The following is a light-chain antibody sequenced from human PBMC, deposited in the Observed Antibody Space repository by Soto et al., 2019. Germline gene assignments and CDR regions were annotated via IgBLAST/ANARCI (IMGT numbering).Light chain of an antibody. J-gene: IGKJ4*01. Sequence: EIVLTQFPGALSLSPGERVTLSCRASQTVSNTYLAWYQQKSGQAPKFLIYGASNRATGIPDRFSGSGSGTDFTLTISRLEREDFAVYYCRQYGALPPTFGGGTKVEIK. V-gene: IGKV3-20*01. CDR1: QTVSNTY. CDR2: GAS. CDR3: RQYGALPPT.